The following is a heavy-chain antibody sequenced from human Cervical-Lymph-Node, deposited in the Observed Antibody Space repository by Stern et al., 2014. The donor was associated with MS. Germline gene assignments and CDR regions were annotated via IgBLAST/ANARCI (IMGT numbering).Heavy chain of an antibody. V-gene: IGHV3-21*01. CDR1: GFTFSSYS. CDR3: ARDYEWVTIFGVVTALDY. D-gene: IGHD3-3*01. CDR2: ISSSSSYI. Sequence: LQLQESGGGLVKPGGSLRLSCAASGFTFSSYSMNWVRQAPGKGLEWVSSISSSSSYIYYADSVKGRFTISRDNAKNSLYLQMNSLRAEDTAVYYCARDYEWVTIFGVVTALDYWGQGTLVTVSS. J-gene: IGHJ4*02.